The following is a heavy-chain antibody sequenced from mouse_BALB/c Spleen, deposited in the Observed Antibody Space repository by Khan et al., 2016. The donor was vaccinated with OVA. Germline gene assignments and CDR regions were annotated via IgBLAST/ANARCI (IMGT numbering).Heavy chain of an antibody. CDR1: GYSLTRYG. Sequence: QVQLKQSGPGLVAPSQSLSITCTVYGYSLTRYGVHWVRQPPGKGLEWLGLIWAGGSTNYNWALMSRLSINIDNSKSLVFLIMNSLQTDDTALYYCARSKYLVRYWGQGTTLTVSS. J-gene: IGHJ2*01. V-gene: IGHV2-9*02. CDR3: ARSKYLVRY. CDR2: IWAGGST.